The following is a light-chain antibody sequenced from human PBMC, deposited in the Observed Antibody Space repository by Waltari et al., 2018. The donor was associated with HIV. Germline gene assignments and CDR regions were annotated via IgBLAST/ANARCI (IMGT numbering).Light chain of an antibody. J-gene: IGLJ2*01. CDR3: LLSYGGARV. V-gene: IGLV7-46*01. CDR1: TGAATSDHY. Sequence: AVLTQEPSLTVSPGGTVTLPSGSSTGAATSDHYPYWFQQTPGHAPRTLIYDTSSNHSWTPARFPGSLLRVKAALTLSGAHPEDEAEYYCLLSYGGARVFGGGTKLTVL. CDR2: DTS.